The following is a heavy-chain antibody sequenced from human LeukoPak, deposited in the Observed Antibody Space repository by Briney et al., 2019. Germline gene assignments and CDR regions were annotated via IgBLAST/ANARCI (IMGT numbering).Heavy chain of an antibody. J-gene: IGHJ4*02. D-gene: IGHD2-2*01. CDR3: ARALVGCDY. Sequence: GGSLRLSFAASGFTFSSYSMNWVRQAPGKGLEWVSYISSISSTIYYADSVKGRFTISRDNAKNSLYLQMNSLRAEDTAVYYCARALVGCDYWGQGTLVTVSS. CDR1: GFTFSSYS. CDR2: ISSISSTI. V-gene: IGHV3-48*01.